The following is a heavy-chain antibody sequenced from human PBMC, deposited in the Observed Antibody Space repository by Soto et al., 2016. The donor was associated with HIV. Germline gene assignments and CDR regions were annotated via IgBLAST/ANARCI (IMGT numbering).Heavy chain of an antibody. CDR3: ARAETYSSSYQD. J-gene: IGHJ4*02. V-gene: IGHV3-21*01. D-gene: IGHD6-13*01. Sequence: EVQLVESGGGLVHPGGSLRLSCVASEFTFRTYSMNWVRQAPGKGLEWVSSISRSSTYIYYADSVKGRFTISRDNAKNLLYLQMNSLRAEDTAVYYCARAETYSSSYQDWGQGTLVTVSS. CDR2: ISRSSTYI. CDR1: EFTFRTYS.